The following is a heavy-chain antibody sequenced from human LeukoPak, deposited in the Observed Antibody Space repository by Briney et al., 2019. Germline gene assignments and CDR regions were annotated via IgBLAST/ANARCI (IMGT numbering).Heavy chain of an antibody. D-gene: IGHD1-20*01. Sequence: SQTLSLTCTVSGGSISSGGYYWSWIRQPPGKGLEWIGYIYHSGSTYYNPSLKSRVTISVDRSKNQFSLKLSSVTAADTAVYYCARAMYNWVGEYWGQGTLVTVSS. CDR3: ARAMYNWVGEY. V-gene: IGHV4-30-2*01. J-gene: IGHJ4*02. CDR2: IYHSGST. CDR1: GGSISSGGYY.